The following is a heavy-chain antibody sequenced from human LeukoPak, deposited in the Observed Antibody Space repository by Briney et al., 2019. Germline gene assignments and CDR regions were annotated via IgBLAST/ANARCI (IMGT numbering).Heavy chain of an antibody. CDR2: IYHSGRT. D-gene: IGHD3-22*01. Sequence: SETLSLTCSVSGDSVSRSDSYWDWIRQPPGKGLEWIGTIYHSGRTYYSPSLKSRVTMSVDPSNNQFSLNLRSMTAADTAVYYCARRRYYDGSGYLEWGQGTLLSVSS. CDR3: ARRRYYDGSGYLE. J-gene: IGHJ1*01. V-gene: IGHV4-39*01. CDR1: GDSVSRSDSY.